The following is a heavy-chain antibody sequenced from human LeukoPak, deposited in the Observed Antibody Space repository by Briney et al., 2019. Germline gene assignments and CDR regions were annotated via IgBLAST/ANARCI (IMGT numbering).Heavy chain of an antibody. V-gene: IGHV1-2*06. CDR1: GYTFTGYY. Sequence: ASVKVSCKASGYTFTGYYMHWVRQAPGQGLEWMGRIIPNSGGTNYAQKFQGRVTMTRDTSISTAYMELSRLRSDDTAVYYCARVGAVVTALFDYWGQGTLVTVPS. CDR3: ARVGAVVTALFDY. J-gene: IGHJ4*02. CDR2: IIPNSGGT. D-gene: IGHD4-23*01.